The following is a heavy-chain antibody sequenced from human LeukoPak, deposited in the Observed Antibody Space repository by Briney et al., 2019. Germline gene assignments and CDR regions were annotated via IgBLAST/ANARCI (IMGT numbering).Heavy chain of an antibody. V-gene: IGHV1-18*01. CDR3: ARAPLNQLLFSDYFDY. Sequence: GASVKVSCKASGYTFTSYGISWVRQAPGQGLEWMGWISAYNGNTNYAQKLQGRVTMTTDTSTSTAYMELRSLRSDDTAVYYCARAPLNQLLFSDYFDYWGQGTLVTVSS. D-gene: IGHD2-2*01. CDR2: ISAYNGNT. CDR1: GYTFTSYG. J-gene: IGHJ4*02.